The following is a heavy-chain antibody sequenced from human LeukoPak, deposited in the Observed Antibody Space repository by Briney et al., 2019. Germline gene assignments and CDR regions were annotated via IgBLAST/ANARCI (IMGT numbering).Heavy chain of an antibody. CDR1: GFTFSSYW. J-gene: IGHJ4*02. D-gene: IGHD4-17*01. CDR3: ARDLRMTTVTTPLWDY. V-gene: IGHV3-7*01. Sequence: GGSLRLSCAASGFTFSSYWMSWVRQAPGKGLEWVANIKQDGSEKYYVDSVKGRFTISRDNAKNSLYLQMNSLRAEDTAVYYCARDLRMTTVTTPLWDYWGQGTLVTVSS. CDR2: IKQDGSEK.